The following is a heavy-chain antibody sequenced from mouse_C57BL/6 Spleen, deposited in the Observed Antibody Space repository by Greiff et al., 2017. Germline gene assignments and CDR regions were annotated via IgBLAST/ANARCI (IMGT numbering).Heavy chain of an antibody. CDR3: AREGGGYFDY. Sequence: QVHVKQSGAELARPGASVKLSCKASGYTFTSYGISWVKQRTGQGLEWIGEIYPRSGNTYYNEKFKGKATLTADKSSSTAYMELRSLTSEDSAVYFCAREGGGYFDYWGQGTTLTVSS. V-gene: IGHV1-81*01. CDR1: GYTFTSYG. CDR2: IYPRSGNT. J-gene: IGHJ2*01.